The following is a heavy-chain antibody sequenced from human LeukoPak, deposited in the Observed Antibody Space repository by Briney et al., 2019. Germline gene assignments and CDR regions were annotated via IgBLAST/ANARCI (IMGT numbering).Heavy chain of an antibody. V-gene: IGHV4-38-2*02. Sequence: SETLSLACTVSGYSIANGYQWAWIRQPPGKRLEWIGSIYQSGSTYDNLSLKSRLTMSVDTSKNQFSLKMRSVTAADTAIYYCARSEINDYMRFWGQGILVTVSS. D-gene: IGHD4-11*01. CDR3: ARSEINDYMRF. CDR2: IYQSGST. J-gene: IGHJ4*02. CDR1: GYSIANGYQ.